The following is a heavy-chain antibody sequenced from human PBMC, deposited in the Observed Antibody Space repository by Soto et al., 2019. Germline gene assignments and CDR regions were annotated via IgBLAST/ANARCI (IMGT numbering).Heavy chain of an antibody. V-gene: IGHV5-51*01. CDR1: VYSLCYW. Sequence: PGESLMSSCKGSVYSLCYWIGWVRQMPGKGLEWMGIIYPGDSDTRYSPSFQGQVTISADKSISTAYLQWSSLKASDTAMYYCARLSRYGGNSIYYYGMDVWGQGTTVTVSS. D-gene: IGHD2-21*02. J-gene: IGHJ6*02. CDR2: IYPGDSDT. CDR3: ARLSRYGGNSIYYYGMDV.